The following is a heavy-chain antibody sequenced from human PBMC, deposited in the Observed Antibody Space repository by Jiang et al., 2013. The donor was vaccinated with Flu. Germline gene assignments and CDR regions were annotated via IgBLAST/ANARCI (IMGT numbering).Heavy chain of an antibody. V-gene: IGHV2-70*01. Sequence: KPTQTLTLTCTFSGFSLSTSGMCVSWIRQPPGKALEWLALIDWDDDKYYSTSLKTRLTISKDTSKNQVVLTMTNMDPVDTATYYCARTGEKSSGTNTYYYYGMDVWGQGTTVTVSS. CDR2: IDWDDDK. J-gene: IGHJ6*02. CDR1: GFSLSTSGMC. D-gene: IGHD3-22*01. CDR3: ARTGEKSSGTNTYYYYGMDV.